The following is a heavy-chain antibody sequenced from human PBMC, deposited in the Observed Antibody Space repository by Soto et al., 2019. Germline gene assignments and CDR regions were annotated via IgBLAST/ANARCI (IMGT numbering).Heavy chain of an antibody. CDR2: IYTSGST. CDR3: ARGGIQLSYAFDY. D-gene: IGHD5-18*01. J-gene: IGHJ4*02. CDR1: CTSVSNYY. V-gene: IGHV4-4*07. Sequence: PSETLSLTCSFSCTSVSNYYWSWIRQPAGKGLEHIGRIYTSGSTSYNPSLKSRVTMSMDTSQTQIYLNLTSVTAADTAVYYCARGGIQLSYAFDYWGQGIQVTVSS.